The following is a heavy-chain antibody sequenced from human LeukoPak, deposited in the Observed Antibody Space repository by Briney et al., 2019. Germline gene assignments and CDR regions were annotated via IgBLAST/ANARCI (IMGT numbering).Heavy chain of an antibody. J-gene: IGHJ4*02. Sequence: PGGSLRLSCAASGFTFSTSWMSWVRQAPGKGLEWVSGFSGGGGSPDYADSVKGRFTISRDNSKNTLYLQMNSLRAEDTAIYYCAKGKVVPATIYDYWGQGTLVTVSS. CDR2: FSGGGGSP. CDR1: GFTFSTSW. D-gene: IGHD2-2*02. CDR3: AKGKVVPATIYDY. V-gene: IGHV3-23*01.